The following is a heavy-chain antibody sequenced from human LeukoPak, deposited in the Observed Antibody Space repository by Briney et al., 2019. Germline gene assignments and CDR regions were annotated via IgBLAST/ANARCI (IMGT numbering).Heavy chain of an antibody. D-gene: IGHD2-8*02. J-gene: IGHJ4*02. CDR2: ISYDGSDK. V-gene: IGHV3-30*03. CDR3: ATYRQVLLPFES. CDR1: RFTFSNYV. Sequence: GGSLRLSCAASRFTFSNYVMHWVRQAPGKGLEWVAVISYDGSDKYYADSVKGRFTISRDNSKNTLYLQMNSLRAEDTSIYYCATYRQVLLPFESWGQGTLVTVSS.